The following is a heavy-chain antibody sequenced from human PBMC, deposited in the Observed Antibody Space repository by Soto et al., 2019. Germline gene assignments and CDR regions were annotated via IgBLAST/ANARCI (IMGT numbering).Heavy chain of an antibody. J-gene: IGHJ4*02. Sequence: GGSLRLSCAASGFTFSSYGMHWVRQAPGKGLEWVAVIWYDGSNKYYADSVKGRFTISRDNSKNTLYLQMNSLRAEDTAVYYCARVAKTLKYGDYTDYWGQGTLVTVSS. D-gene: IGHD4-17*01. CDR1: GFTFSSYG. CDR3: ARVAKTLKYGDYTDY. CDR2: IWYDGSNK. V-gene: IGHV3-33*01.